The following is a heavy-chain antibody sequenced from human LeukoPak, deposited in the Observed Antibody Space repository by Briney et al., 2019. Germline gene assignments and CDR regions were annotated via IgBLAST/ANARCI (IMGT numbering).Heavy chain of an antibody. V-gene: IGHV4-59*01. CDR2: IYYSGSA. Sequence: SETLSLTCTVSGGSISSYYWSWIRQPPGKGLEWIGYIYYSGSANYNPSLKSRVTISVDTSKNQFSLKLSSVTAADTAVYYCAKCYGSGSYRGDWFDPWGQGTLVTVSS. CDR1: GGSISSYY. D-gene: IGHD3-10*01. CDR3: AKCYGSGSYRGDWFDP. J-gene: IGHJ5*02.